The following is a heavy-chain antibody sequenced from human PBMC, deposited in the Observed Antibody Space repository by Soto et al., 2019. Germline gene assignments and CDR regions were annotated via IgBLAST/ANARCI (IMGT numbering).Heavy chain of an antibody. CDR3: ARAVNPYYYDSSGDHPAGY. CDR2: IKQDGSEK. Sequence: EVQLVESGGGLVQPGGSLRLSCAASGFTFSSYWMSWVRQAPGKGLEWVANIKQDGSEKYYVDSVKGRFTISRDNAKNSLYLQMNSLRAEDTAVYYCARAVNPYYYDSSGDHPAGYWGQGTLVTVSS. D-gene: IGHD3-22*01. J-gene: IGHJ4*02. CDR1: GFTFSSYW. V-gene: IGHV3-7*01.